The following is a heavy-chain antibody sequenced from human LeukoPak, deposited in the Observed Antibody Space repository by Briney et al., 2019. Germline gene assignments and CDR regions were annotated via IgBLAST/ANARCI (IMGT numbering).Heavy chain of an antibody. CDR3: VSFYETY. V-gene: IGHV3-74*01. Sequence: PGRSLRLSCTASGFTFGDYAMSWIRQAPGKGLVWVSHINSDGSWTSYADSVKGRFTISKDNAKNTVYLQMNNLRAEDTAVYYCVSFYETYWGRGTLVTVSS. CDR2: INSDGSWT. CDR1: GFTFGDYA. D-gene: IGHD2-2*01. J-gene: IGHJ4*02.